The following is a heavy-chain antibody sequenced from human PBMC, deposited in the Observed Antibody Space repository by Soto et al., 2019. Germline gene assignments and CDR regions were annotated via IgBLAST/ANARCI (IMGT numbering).Heavy chain of an antibody. Sequence: GGSLRLSCAASGFIFSNYGMHWVRQAPGKGLEWVAVIWYDGSHESYADSVKGRFTISRDNSKNTLFLQMNSLRAEDTAVYYCVRDRYSYDSRAYQGVDWYFDLWGRGTLVTVSS. CDR3: VRDRYSYDSRAYQGVDWYFDL. CDR1: GFIFSNYG. V-gene: IGHV3-33*01. D-gene: IGHD3-22*01. J-gene: IGHJ2*01. CDR2: IWYDGSHE.